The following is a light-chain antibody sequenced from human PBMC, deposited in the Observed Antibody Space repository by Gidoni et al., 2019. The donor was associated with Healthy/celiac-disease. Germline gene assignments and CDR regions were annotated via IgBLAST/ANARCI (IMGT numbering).Light chain of an antibody. CDR2: GNS. Sequence: SVLTQPPSVSGAPGQRVTISCTGSSSNIGAGYDVHWYQQLPGTAPKLLIYGNSNRPSGVPDRFSGSKSGTSASLAITGLQAEDEADYYCQSYDSSLSGREFGGGTKLTVL. CDR1: SSNIGAGYD. J-gene: IGLJ2*01. CDR3: QSYDSSLSGRE. V-gene: IGLV1-40*01.